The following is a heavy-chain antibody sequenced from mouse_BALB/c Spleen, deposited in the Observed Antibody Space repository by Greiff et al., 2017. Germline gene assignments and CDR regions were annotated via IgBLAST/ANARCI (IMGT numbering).Heavy chain of an antibody. J-gene: IGHJ2*01. CDR3: ARQGGYGFDY. CDR1: GFTFSSYG. Sequence: EVKLQESGGDLVKPGGSLKLSCAASGFTFSSYGMSWVRQTPDKRLEWVATISSGGSYTYYPDSVKGRFTISRDNAKNTLYLQMSSLKSEDTAMYYCARQGGYGFDYWGQGTTLTVSS. D-gene: IGHD1-1*02. CDR2: ISSGGSYT. V-gene: IGHV5-6*01.